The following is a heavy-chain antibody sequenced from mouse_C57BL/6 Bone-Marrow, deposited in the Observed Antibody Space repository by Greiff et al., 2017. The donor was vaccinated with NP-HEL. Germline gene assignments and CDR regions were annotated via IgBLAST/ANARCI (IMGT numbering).Heavy chain of an antibody. CDR2: IRSKSNNYAT. Sequence: EVNLVESGGGLVQPKGSLKLSCAASGFSFNTYAMNWVRQAPGKGLEWVARIRSKSNNYATYYADSVKDRFTISRDDSESMLYLQMNNLKTEDTAMYYCVRHEEGGNAMDYWGQGTSVTVSS. J-gene: IGHJ4*01. CDR1: GFSFNTYA. V-gene: IGHV10-1*01. CDR3: VRHEEGGNAMDY.